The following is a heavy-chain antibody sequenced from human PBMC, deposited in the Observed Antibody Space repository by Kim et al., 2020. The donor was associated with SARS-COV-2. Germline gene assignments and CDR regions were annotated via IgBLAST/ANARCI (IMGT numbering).Heavy chain of an antibody. CDR2: INPNSGGT. V-gene: IGHV1-2*02. J-gene: IGHJ4*02. CDR3: ARLMESALTFDY. Sequence: ASVKVSCKASGYTFTGYYMHWVRQAPGQGLEWMGWINPNSGGTNYAQKFQGRVTMTRDTSISSAYMELSRLRSDDTAVYYCARLMESALTFDYWGQGTLVTVSS. CDR1: GYTFTGYY. D-gene: IGHD2-8*01.